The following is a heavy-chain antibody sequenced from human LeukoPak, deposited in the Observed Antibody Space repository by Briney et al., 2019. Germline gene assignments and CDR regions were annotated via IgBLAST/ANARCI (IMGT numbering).Heavy chain of an antibody. CDR3: ARDRWELLRSYDY. V-gene: IGHV3-21*01. J-gene: IGHJ4*02. D-gene: IGHD1-26*01. CDR2: ISSSSSYI. Sequence: PGGSLRLSCAASGFTFSNVWMSWVRQVPGKGLEWVSSISSSSSYIYYADSVKGRFTISRDNAKNSLYLQMNSLRAEDTAVYYCARDRWELLRSYDYWGQGTLVTVSS. CDR1: GFTFSNVW.